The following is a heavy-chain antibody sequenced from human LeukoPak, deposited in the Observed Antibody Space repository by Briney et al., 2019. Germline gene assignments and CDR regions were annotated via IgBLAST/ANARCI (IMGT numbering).Heavy chain of an antibody. CDR3: AKDYGDYRDAFDI. CDR2: ISGSGGST. Sequence: QPGGSLRLSCAASGFTFSSYAMSWVRPAPGKGLEWVSAISGSGGSTYYADSVKGRFTISRANSKNTLYLQMNSLRAEDTAVYYCAKDYGDYRDAFDIWGQGTMVTVSS. J-gene: IGHJ3*02. CDR1: GFTFSSYA. D-gene: IGHD4-17*01. V-gene: IGHV3-23*01.